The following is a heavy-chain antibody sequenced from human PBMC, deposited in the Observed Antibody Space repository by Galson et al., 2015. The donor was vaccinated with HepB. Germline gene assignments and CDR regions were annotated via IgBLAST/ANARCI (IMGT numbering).Heavy chain of an antibody. V-gene: IGHV3-73*01. Sequence: SLRLSCAASGFTFSGSAMHWVRQASGKGLEWVGRIRSKANSYATAYAASVKGRFTISRDDSKNTAYLQMNSLKTEDTAVYYCTRPRGSYPGSDYWGQGTLVTVSS. CDR2: IRSKANSYAT. CDR3: TRPRGSYPGSDY. D-gene: IGHD1-26*01. CDR1: GFTFSGSA. J-gene: IGHJ4*02.